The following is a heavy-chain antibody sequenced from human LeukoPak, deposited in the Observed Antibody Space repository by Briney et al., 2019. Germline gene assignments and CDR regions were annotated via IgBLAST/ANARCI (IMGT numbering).Heavy chain of an antibody. V-gene: IGHV1-2*02. CDR1: GYTFTGFY. CDR3: ATWSSSWSAFDL. D-gene: IGHD6-13*01. Sequence: ASVKVSCKASGYTFTGFYMHWVRQAPGQGLEWMGWINPSSGATNYAQKFQGRVTMTRDTSITTAYMDLSRLRSDDTAVYYCATWSSSWSAFDLWGQGTMLAVSS. J-gene: IGHJ3*01. CDR2: INPSSGAT.